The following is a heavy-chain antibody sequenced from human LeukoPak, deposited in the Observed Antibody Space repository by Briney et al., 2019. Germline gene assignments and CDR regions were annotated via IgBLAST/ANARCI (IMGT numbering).Heavy chain of an antibody. CDR2: INPNSGGT. CDR1: GYTFTGYY. CDR3: ARPNYYGSGSYYNPLDY. Sequence: ASVKVSCKASGYTFTGYYMHWVRQAPGQGLEWMGWINPNSGGTNYAQKFQGRVTMTRDTSISTAYMELSRLRSDDTAVYYCARPNYYGSGSYYNPLDYWGQGTLVTVSS. D-gene: IGHD3-10*01. J-gene: IGHJ4*02. V-gene: IGHV1-2*02.